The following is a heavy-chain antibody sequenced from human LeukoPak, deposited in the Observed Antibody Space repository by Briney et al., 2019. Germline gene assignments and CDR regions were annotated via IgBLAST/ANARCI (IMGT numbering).Heavy chain of an antibody. Sequence: ASVKVSCRASGYTFTSYGISWVRQAPGQGLEWMGWISSSNGKTDSAQKVQGRASMTTDTSTNTAYMELRSLRPDDTAVYYCARRADSGDYGVVVRPVDHWGQGTLVTVSS. CDR2: ISSSNGKT. D-gene: IGHD4-17*01. V-gene: IGHV1-18*01. J-gene: IGHJ4*02. CDR1: GYTFTSYG. CDR3: ARRADSGDYGVVVRPVDH.